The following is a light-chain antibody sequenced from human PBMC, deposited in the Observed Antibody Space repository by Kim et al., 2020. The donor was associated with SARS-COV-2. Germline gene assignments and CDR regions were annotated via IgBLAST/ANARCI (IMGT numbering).Light chain of an antibody. J-gene: IGLJ2*01. Sequence: SYELTQPPSVSVSPGQTASITCSGDKLGDKYACWYQQKPGQSPVLVIYQHNKRPSGIPERFSGSNSGNTATLTISGTQAMDEADYYCQAWDSSTVVFGGG. V-gene: IGLV3-1*01. CDR2: QHN. CDR3: QAWDSSTVV. CDR1: KLGDKY.